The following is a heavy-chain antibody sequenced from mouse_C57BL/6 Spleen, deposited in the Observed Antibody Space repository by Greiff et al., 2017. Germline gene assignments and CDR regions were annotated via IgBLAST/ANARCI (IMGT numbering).Heavy chain of an antibody. Sequence: VQLQQPGAELVKPGASVKLSCKASGYTFTSYWMHWVKQRPGRGLEWIGRIDPNYGTTSYNQKFKGKATLTVDQSSSTAYMQLNSLTSEDSAVYYCAREGDYYGKDYWGQGTTLTVSS. J-gene: IGHJ2*01. D-gene: IGHD1-1*01. CDR1: GYTFTSYW. CDR2: IDPNYGTT. CDR3: AREGDYYGKDY. V-gene: IGHV1-62-3*01.